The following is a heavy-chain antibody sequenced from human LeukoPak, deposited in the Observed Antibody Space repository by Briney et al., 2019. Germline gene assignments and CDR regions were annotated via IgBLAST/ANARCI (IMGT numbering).Heavy chain of an antibody. V-gene: IGHV4-39*01. CDR2: IYYSGST. Sequence: PSETLSLTCTVSGGSISSSSYYWGWIRQPPGKGLEWIGSIYYSGSTYYNPSLKGRVTISVDTSKNQFSLKLSSVTAADTAVYYCARLTKNDSGSFRFGKKKRGYMDVWGKGTTVTISS. J-gene: IGHJ6*03. CDR3: ARLTKNDSGSFRFGKKKRGYMDV. CDR1: GGSISSSSYY. D-gene: IGHD3-10*01.